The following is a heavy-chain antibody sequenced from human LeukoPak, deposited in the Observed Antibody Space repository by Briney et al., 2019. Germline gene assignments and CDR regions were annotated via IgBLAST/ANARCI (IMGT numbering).Heavy chain of an antibody. CDR1: GYTFTAYY. CDR3: GRPWEITMSERSYNWFDS. V-gene: IGHV1-2*02. CDR2: INPNSGGT. Sequence: ASVKVSCKASGYTFTAYYIHWVRQAPGQGLEWMGRINPNSGGTNYAQKFQGRVTMTRDTSISTAYMELSRLRSDDTAVYYCGRPWEITMSERSYNWFDSWGQGTLVTVSS. J-gene: IGHJ5*01. D-gene: IGHD1-26*01.